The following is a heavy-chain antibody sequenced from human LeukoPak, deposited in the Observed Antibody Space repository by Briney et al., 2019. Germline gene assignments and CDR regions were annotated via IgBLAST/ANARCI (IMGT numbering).Heavy chain of an antibody. J-gene: IGHJ4*02. CDR2: IYYSGST. Sequence: SQTLSLTCTVSGGSISGGGYYWSWSRQHPGKGLEWIGYIYYSGSTYYNPSLKSRVTISVDTSKNQFSLKLSSVTAADTAVYYCARVQATVEYYFDYWGQATLVTVSS. V-gene: IGHV4-31*03. CDR1: GGSISGGGYY. CDR3: ARVQATVEYYFDY. D-gene: IGHD4-23*01.